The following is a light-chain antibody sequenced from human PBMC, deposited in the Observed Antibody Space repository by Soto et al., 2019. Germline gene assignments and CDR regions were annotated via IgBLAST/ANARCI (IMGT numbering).Light chain of an antibody. CDR3: MQALQSPRT. CDR1: QSLLHSNGYNF. Sequence: DIVMTQSPLSLPVTPGEAASISCRSSQSLLHSNGYNFLDWYLQKPGQSPQILINLGSNRSSGVPDRFSGSGSGTDCTLTISRVEAEDVGVYYCMQALQSPRTFGQGTKVEI. V-gene: IGKV2-28*01. CDR2: LGS. J-gene: IGKJ1*01.